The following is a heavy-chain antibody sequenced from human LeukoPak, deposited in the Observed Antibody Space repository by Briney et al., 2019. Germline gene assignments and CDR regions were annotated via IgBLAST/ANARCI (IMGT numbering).Heavy chain of an antibody. J-gene: IGHJ4*02. D-gene: IGHD2-21*01. CDR3: ARAPPTCGGDCYSAFDY. V-gene: IGHV3-48*02. Sequence: GGSLRLSCAASGFTFSSYSMNWVRQAPGKGLEWVSYTSSSSSTIYYADSVKGRFTISRDNAKNSLYLQMNSLRDEDTAVYYCARAPPTCGGDCYSAFDYWGQGPLVTVSS. CDR1: GFTFSSYS. CDR2: TSSSSSTI.